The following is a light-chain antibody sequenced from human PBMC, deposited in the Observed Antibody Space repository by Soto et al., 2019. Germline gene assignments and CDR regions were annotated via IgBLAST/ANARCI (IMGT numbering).Light chain of an antibody. CDR2: GNS. Sequence: QAVVTQPPSVSGAPGQRVTISCTGSSSNIGAGYDVHWYQQLPGTAPKPLIYGNSNRPSGVPDRFSGSKSGTSASLAITGLQAEDEADYYCQSYDSSLSGSKVFGGGTKLTVL. CDR1: SSNIGAGYD. V-gene: IGLV1-40*01. J-gene: IGLJ3*02. CDR3: QSYDSSLSGSKV.